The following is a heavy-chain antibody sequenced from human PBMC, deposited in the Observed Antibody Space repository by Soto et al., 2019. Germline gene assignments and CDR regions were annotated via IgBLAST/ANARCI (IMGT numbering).Heavy chain of an antibody. CDR3: AISSSWSGYYYYGMDV. D-gene: IGHD6-13*01. J-gene: IGHJ6*02. CDR2: IIPIFGTA. CDR1: GGTFSSYA. Sequence: SVKVSCKASGGTFSSYAISWVRQAPGQGLEWMGGIIPIFGTANYAQKFQGRVTITADESTSTAYMELSSLRSEDTAVYYCAISSSWSGYYYYGMDVWGQGTTATVSS. V-gene: IGHV1-69*13.